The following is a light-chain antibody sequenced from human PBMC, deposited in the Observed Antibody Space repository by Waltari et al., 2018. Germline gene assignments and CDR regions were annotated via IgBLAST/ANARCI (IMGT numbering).Light chain of an antibody. CDR3: QQYGSSLFT. J-gene: IGKJ3*01. CDR1: QSVSSSY. Sequence: EIVFTQSPGTLSLSPGDRATLSCRASQSVSSSYLAWYQQKPGQAPRLLIYGASSRATGIPDRFSGSGSGTDFTLTISRLEPEDFAVYYCQQYGSSLFTFGPGTKVDIK. CDR2: GAS. V-gene: IGKV3-20*01.